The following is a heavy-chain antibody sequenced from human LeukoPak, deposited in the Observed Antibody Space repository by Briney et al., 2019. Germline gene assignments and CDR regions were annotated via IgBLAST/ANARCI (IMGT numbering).Heavy chain of an antibody. V-gene: IGHV3-74*01. CDR3: GRALYRGFDY. Sequence: PGGSLRLSCAASGFTFSSDWMHWVRQAPGKGLVWASRISSDGSSTSYADSVRGRFTISRDNAKNTLYLQMNSLRAEDTAVYYCGRALYRGFDYWGQGTLVTVSS. CDR1: GFTFSSDW. D-gene: IGHD1-26*01. CDR2: ISSDGSST. J-gene: IGHJ4*02.